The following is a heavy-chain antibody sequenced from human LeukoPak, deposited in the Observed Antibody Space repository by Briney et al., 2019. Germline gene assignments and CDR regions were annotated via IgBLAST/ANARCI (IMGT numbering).Heavy chain of an antibody. CDR2: ISAYNGNT. CDR3: ATPHLSPDVFDV. V-gene: IGHV1-18*01. J-gene: IGHJ3*01. Sequence: ASVKVSCKATGYTFTSYGITWVRQAPGQGLEWMGWISAYNGNTNYAQKFQGRVTMTTDTSTSTAYLELRSLRSDDTAVYYCATPHLSPDVFDVWGQGTMVTVSS. CDR1: GYTFTSYG.